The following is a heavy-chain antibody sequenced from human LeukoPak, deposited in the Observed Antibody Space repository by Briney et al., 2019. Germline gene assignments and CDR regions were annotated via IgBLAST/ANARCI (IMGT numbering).Heavy chain of an antibody. Sequence: GGSLRLSCAASGLTFSSYWMSWVRQAPGKGLEWVANIKQDGSEKYYVDSVKGRFTISRDNAKNSLYLQMNSLRAEDTAVYYCARWGGNRGMAAAGFFDPWGQGTLVTVSS. J-gene: IGHJ5*02. CDR3: ARWGGNRGMAAAGFFDP. D-gene: IGHD6-13*01. V-gene: IGHV3-7*01. CDR2: IKQDGSEK. CDR1: GLTFSSYW.